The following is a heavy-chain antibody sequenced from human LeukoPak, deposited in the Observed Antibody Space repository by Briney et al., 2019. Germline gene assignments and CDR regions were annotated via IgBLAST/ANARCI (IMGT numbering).Heavy chain of an antibody. CDR2: ISVYNGNT. D-gene: IGHD4-17*01. V-gene: IGHV1-18*01. J-gene: IGHJ4*02. CDR3: AKQLNDYDEHLFPGPFAY. CDR1: AYTFISYG. Sequence: GASVKVSCKASAYTFISYGISWVRQAPGQGLEWLGWISVYNGNTNYAQKLQGRVTMTTDTSTSTAYMELRSLRSEDTAMYYCAKQLNDYDEHLFPGPFAYWGQGTLVTVSS.